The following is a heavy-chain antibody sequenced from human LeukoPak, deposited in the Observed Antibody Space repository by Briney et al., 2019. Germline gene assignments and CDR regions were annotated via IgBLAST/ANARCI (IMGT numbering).Heavy chain of an antibody. CDR1: GYTFTGYY. CDR3: AREYYYDSSGYYQDFDY. D-gene: IGHD3-22*01. Sequence: ASVKVSCKASGYTFTGYYMHWVRQAPGQGLEWMGWINPNSGSTNYAQKFQGRVTMTRDTSISTAYMELSRLRSDDTAVYYCAREYYYDSSGYYQDFDYWGQGTLVTVSS. V-gene: IGHV1-2*02. J-gene: IGHJ4*02. CDR2: INPNSGST.